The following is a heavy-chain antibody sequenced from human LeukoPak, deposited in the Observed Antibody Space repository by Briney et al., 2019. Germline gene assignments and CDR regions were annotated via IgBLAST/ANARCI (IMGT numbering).Heavy chain of an antibody. CDR1: GGSISSYY. CDR2: IYYSGST. V-gene: IGHV4-59*01. J-gene: IGHJ6*02. D-gene: IGHD1-26*01. Sequence: SETLSLTCTVSGGSISSYYWSWIRQPPGKGLEWIGYIYYSGSTNYNPSLKSRVTISVDTSKNQFSLKLSSVTAADTAVYYCARDRSGSYYYYYGMDVWGRGTTVTVSS. CDR3: ARDRSGSYYYYYGMDV.